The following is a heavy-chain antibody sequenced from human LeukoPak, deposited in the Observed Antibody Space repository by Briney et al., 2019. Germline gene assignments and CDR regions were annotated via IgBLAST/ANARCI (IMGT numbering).Heavy chain of an antibody. CDR1: GFTFNTYT. Sequence: GGSLRLSCAASGFTFNTYTINWVRQATRKGMEWVASISSTSRYIYYADSVKGRFTISRDNAKSSLFLQLNSLRAEDTAVYYCARDGVVVSASPSYWYFDLWGRGTLVTVSS. J-gene: IGHJ2*01. CDR2: ISSTSRYI. V-gene: IGHV3-21*01. D-gene: IGHD2-15*01. CDR3: ARDGVVVSASPSYWYFDL.